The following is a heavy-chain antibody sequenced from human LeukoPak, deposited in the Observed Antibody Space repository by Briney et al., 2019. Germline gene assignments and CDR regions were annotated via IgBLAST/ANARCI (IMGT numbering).Heavy chain of an antibody. CDR2: IYNGENT. D-gene: IGHD2/OR15-2a*01. V-gene: IGHV4-4*07. CDR3: ANSISMDFEY. Sequence: SETLSLTCTVSGGSVSTYYWNWIRQPAGKGLEWIGRIYNGENTNYNPSLESRVTISIDRSKNQSSLKLTSVTAADTAVYYCANSISMDFEYWGQGTLVTVSS. CDR1: GGSVSTYY. J-gene: IGHJ4*02.